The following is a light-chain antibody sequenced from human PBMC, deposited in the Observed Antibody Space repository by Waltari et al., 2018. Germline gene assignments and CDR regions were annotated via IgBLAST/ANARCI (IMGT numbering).Light chain of an antibody. CDR1: SSDVGGYNY. J-gene: IGLJ3*02. Sequence: QSALTQPASVSGSPGQSITIFCTGTSSDVGGYNYVSWYQQHPGKAPKLMIYDVSKRPSRVSNRFSGSKSGNTASLTISRLQAEDEADYYCSSYTSSSTLVFGGGTKLTVL. CDR3: SSYTSSSTLV. CDR2: DVS. V-gene: IGLV2-14*01.